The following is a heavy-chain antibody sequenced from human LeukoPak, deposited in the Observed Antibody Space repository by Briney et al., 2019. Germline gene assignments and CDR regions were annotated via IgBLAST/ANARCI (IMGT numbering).Heavy chain of an antibody. CDR3: ARASPLYYDSSGYLRGYFDY. V-gene: IGHV4-59*01. J-gene: IGHJ4*02. Sequence: SQTLSLTCTLSGGSTSSYYWSWIRQPPGEGLEWIGYIYYSGSTNYNPSLKSRVTIIVDTSKNQFSLKLSSVTAADTAVYYCARASPLYYDSSGYLRGYFDYWGQGTLVTVSS. D-gene: IGHD3-22*01. CDR2: IYYSGST. CDR1: GGSTSSYY.